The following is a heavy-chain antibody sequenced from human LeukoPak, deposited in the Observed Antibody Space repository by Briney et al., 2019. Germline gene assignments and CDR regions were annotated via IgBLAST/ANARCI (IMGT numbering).Heavy chain of an antibody. V-gene: IGHV3-48*03. D-gene: IGHD4-23*01. CDR3: AREDYGGNPPYFDY. J-gene: IGHJ4*02. CDR1: GFTFSSYE. CDR2: ISSSGSTI. Sequence: GGSLRLSCAASGFTFSSYEMNWVCQAPGKGLEWVSYISSSGSTIYYADSVKGRFTISGDNAKNSLYLQMNSLRAEDTAVYYCAREDYGGNPPYFDYWGQGTLVTVSS.